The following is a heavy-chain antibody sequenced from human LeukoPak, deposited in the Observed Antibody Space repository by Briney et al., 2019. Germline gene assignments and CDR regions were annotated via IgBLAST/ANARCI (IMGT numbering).Heavy chain of an antibody. D-gene: IGHD3-22*01. CDR3: ARYSGYYLSYFDY. CDR1: GGSFSGYY. V-gene: IGHV4-34*01. CDR2: INHSGST. Sequence: SETLSLTCAVYGGSFSGYYWSWIRQPPGKGLEWIGEINHSGSTNYNPSLKSRVTISVDTSRNQFSLKLSSVTAADTAVYYCARYSGYYLSYFDYWGQGTLVTVSS. J-gene: IGHJ4*02.